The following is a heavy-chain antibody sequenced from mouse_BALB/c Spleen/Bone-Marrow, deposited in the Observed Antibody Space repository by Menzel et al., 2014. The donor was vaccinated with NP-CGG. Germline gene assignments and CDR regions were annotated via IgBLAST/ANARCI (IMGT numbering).Heavy chain of an antibody. CDR3: ARDYSYYFDY. Sequence: EAMLVESGGGLVQPGGFLRLSCATSGFTFTDHYVSWVRQPPGKALEWLGFIRNKANGYATEYSASVKGRFTISRDNSQSIVYLQMNTLRAEDSATYYCARDYSYYFDYWGQGTTLTVSS. D-gene: IGHD2-1*01. CDR2: IRNKANGYAT. J-gene: IGHJ2*01. CDR1: GFTFTDHY. V-gene: IGHV7-3*02.